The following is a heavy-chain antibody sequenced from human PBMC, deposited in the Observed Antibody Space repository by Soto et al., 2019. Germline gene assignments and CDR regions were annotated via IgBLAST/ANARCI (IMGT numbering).Heavy chain of an antibody. CDR2: IIPILGET. CDR3: ARGLGGRMDD. D-gene: IGHD3-16*01. CDR1: GTIFSRYT. Sequence: QVQVVRSGAEVKKPGSSVRVPCKASGTIFSRYTISWVREAPGQGLVWMGRIIPILGETNSAQKFQDRVTLTADKSTNTAYMELNSLRLEDTALYYCARGLGGRMDDWGQGTTVTVSS. J-gene: IGHJ6*02. V-gene: IGHV1-69*08.